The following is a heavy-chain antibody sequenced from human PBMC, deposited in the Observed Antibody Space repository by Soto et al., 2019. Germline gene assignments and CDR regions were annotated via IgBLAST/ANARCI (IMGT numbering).Heavy chain of an antibody. Sequence: ASVKVSCKASGYIFSNYAIHWVRQAPGQRLEWMGWINAGKGDTIYSQKFQDRISINRDTSASTAYMEMGRLRPEDTAMYYCARSPMNRGVIGAFDPWAREPWSPSPQ. CDR1: GYIFSNYA. D-gene: IGHD3-10*01. V-gene: IGHV1-3*01. CDR3: ARSPMNRGVIGAFDP. J-gene: IGHJ5*02. CDR2: INAGKGDT.